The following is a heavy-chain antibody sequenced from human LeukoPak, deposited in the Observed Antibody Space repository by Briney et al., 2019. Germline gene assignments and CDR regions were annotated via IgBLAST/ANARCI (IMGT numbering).Heavy chain of an antibody. CDR2: IYHSGST. D-gene: IGHD1-26*01. Sequence: PSETLSHTCTVSGYSISSGYYWGWIRQPPGKGLEWIGSIYHSGSTYYNPSLKSRVTISVDTSKNQFSLKLSSVTAADTAVYYCARGAIVGATLWGQGTLVTVSS. J-gene: IGHJ4*02. CDR1: GYSISSGYY. CDR3: ARGAIVGATL. V-gene: IGHV4-38-2*02.